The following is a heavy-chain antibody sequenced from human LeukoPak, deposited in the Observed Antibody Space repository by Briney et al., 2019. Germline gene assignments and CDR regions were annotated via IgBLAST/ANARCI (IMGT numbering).Heavy chain of an antibody. Sequence: SETLSLTCTVSGGSISSYYWSWIRQPAGKGLEWIGRIYTSGSTNYNPSLQSRVTMSVDTSKNQFSLKLSSVTAADTAVYYCASSFAYGSGSDVFDYWGQGTLVTVSS. CDR3: ASSFAYGSGSDVFDY. J-gene: IGHJ4*02. D-gene: IGHD3-10*01. V-gene: IGHV4-4*07. CDR2: IYTSGST. CDR1: GGSISSYY.